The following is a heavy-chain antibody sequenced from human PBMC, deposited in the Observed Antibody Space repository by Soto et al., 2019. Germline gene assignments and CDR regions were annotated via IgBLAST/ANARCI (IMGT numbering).Heavy chain of an antibody. Sequence: GGSLRLSCAASGFTVSSNYMSWVRQAPGKGLEWVSVIYSGGSTYYADSVKGRFTISRDNSKNTLYLQMNSLRAEDTAVYYCARDRRGAVAAMDVWGQGTTVTVSS. J-gene: IGHJ6*02. CDR1: GFTVSSNY. V-gene: IGHV3-53*01. CDR2: IYSGGST. D-gene: IGHD6-19*01. CDR3: ARDRRGAVAAMDV.